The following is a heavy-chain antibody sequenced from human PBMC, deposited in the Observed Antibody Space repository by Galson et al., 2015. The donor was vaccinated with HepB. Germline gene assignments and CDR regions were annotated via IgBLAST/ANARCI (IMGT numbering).Heavy chain of an antibody. V-gene: IGHV3-23*01. CDR2: INAGADYI. J-gene: IGHJ4*02. CDR1: GFTFSNYG. CDR3: AKERVRYGDGLNYFDY. Sequence: SLRLSCAASGFTFSNYGMSWVRQAPGKGLEWVSTINAGADYINYADSVKGRFTISRDNSKNTVFLQMNSLRADDTAVYYCAKERVRYGDGLNYFDYWGQGTLVTVSS. D-gene: IGHD4/OR15-4a*01.